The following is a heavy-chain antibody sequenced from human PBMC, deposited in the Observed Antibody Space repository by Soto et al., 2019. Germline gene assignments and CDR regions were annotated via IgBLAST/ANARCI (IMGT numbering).Heavy chain of an antibody. Sequence: SVKVSCKASGGTFSSYAISWVRQAPGQGLEWMGGIIPIFGTANYAQKFQGRVTITADESTSTTYMELRSLRSEDTAVFYCARDLYYYDSSGYPSDAFDIWGQGTMVTVSS. CDR1: GGTFSSYA. D-gene: IGHD3-22*01. CDR3: ARDLYYYDSSGYPSDAFDI. CDR2: IIPIFGTA. V-gene: IGHV1-69*13. J-gene: IGHJ3*02.